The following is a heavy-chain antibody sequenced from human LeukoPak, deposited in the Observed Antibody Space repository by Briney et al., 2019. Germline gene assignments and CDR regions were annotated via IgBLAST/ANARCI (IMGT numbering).Heavy chain of an antibody. J-gene: IGHJ4*02. CDR3: ARDSVPVVVAVTTPYFDY. CDR2: ISSSSSYI. CDR1: GFTFSSYS. D-gene: IGHD2-15*01. V-gene: IGHV3-21*01. Sequence: GGSLRLSCAASGFTFSSYSMNWVRQAPGKGLEWVSSISSSSSYIYYADSVKGRFTISRDNAKNSPYLQMNSLRAEDTAVYYCARDSVPVVVAVTTPYFDYWGQGTLATVSS.